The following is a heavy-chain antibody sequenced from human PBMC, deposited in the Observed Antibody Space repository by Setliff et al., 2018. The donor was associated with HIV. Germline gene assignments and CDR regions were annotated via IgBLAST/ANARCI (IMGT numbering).Heavy chain of an antibody. V-gene: IGHV3-74*01. D-gene: IGHD2-2*02. CDR2: IRGDGSYT. CDR3: ARDDTGGKGYWYFDL. Sequence: GGSLRLSCEASGLSSSFAWMHWVRQVPGMGLVWVSRIRGDGSYTSCADSVKGRFTSSRDNAKNTLYLQMSSLRAEDTALYYCARDDTGGKGYWYFDLWGRGTLVTVSS. J-gene: IGHJ2*01. CDR1: GLSSSFAW.